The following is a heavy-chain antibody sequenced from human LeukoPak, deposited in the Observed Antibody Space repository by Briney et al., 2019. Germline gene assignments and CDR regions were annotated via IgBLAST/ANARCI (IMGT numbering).Heavy chain of an antibody. D-gene: IGHD4-17*01. V-gene: IGHV1-69*06. CDR1: GGTFSSYA. Sequence: SVKVSCKASGGTFSSYAISWVRQAPGQGLEWMGGIIPILGTANYAQKFQGRVTITADKSTSTAYMELSSLRSEDTAVYYCARDYGDYVFDYWGQGTLVTVSS. CDR2: IIPILGTA. CDR3: ARDYGDYVFDY. J-gene: IGHJ4*02.